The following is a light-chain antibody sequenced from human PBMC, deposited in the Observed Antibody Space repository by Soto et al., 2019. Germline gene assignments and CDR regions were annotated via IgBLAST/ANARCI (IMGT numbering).Light chain of an antibody. CDR1: ESVNTN. V-gene: IGKV3-15*01. J-gene: IGKJ1*01. CDR3: QQYNNWPPA. CDR2: GAS. Sequence: TVMTQSPAILSASPGERVTLSCRASESVNTNLAWYQQKPGQGPRLLVYGASTRATGIPARFSGSGSGTEFALTLSSLQSEDFAVYHCQQYNNWPPAFGQGTKVEMK.